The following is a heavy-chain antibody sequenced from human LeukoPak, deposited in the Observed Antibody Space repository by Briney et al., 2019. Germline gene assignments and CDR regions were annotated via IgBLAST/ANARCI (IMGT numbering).Heavy chain of an antibody. CDR3: AREDCSGGSCYYGGPFDY. V-gene: IGHV1-69*05. J-gene: IGHJ4*02. CDR2: IIPIFGTT. CDR1: GYTFTSYD. D-gene: IGHD2-15*01. Sequence: GASVKVSCKASGYTFTSYDINWVRQAPGQGLEWMGRIIPIFGTTKYAQKFQGRVTTTTDESTSTTYMDLSSLRSEDTAVYYCAREDCSGGSCYYGGPFDYWGQGTLVTVSS.